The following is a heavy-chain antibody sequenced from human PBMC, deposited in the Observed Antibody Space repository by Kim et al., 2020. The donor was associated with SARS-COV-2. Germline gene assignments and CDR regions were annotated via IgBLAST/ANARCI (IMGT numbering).Heavy chain of an antibody. CDR3: ARMLWRNKYYYYGMDV. J-gene: IGHJ6*02. D-gene: IGHD2-21*01. V-gene: IGHV1-69*01. Sequence: QKFQGRVTITADESTSTAYMGLSSLRSEDTAVYYCARMLWRNKYYYYGMDVWGQGTTVTVSS.